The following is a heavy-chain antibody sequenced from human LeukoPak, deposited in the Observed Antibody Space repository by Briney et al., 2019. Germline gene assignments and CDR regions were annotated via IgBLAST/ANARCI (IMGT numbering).Heavy chain of an antibody. Sequence: GASVKVSCKASGDSFTSYYMHWVRQAPGRGLEWLGIINPSGGSTSYAQKFQGRVTMTRDTSTSTLYMELSSLRSEDTAVYYCARGATPVAGAGPYYYYGMDVWGQGTTVTVSS. CDR1: GDSFTSYY. D-gene: IGHD6-19*01. V-gene: IGHV1-46*01. CDR3: ARGATPVAGAGPYYYYGMDV. J-gene: IGHJ6*02. CDR2: INPSGGST.